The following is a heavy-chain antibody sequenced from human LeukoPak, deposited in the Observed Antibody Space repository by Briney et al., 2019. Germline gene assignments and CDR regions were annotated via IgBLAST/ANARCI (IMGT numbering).Heavy chain of an antibody. V-gene: IGHV4-59*01. CDR1: GGSISSYY. Sequence: SETLSLTCTVSGGSISSYYWSWIRQPPGKGLEWIGYIYYSGSTNYNPSLKSRGTISVDTSKNQFSLKLSSVTAADTAVYYCARGSIGRGYSYGYLDYWGQGTLVTVSS. D-gene: IGHD5-18*01. CDR3: ARGSIGRGYSYGYLDY. J-gene: IGHJ4*02. CDR2: IYYSGST.